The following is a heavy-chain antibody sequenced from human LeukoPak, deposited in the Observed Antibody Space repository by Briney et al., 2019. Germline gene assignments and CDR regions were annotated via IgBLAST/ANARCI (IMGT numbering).Heavy chain of an antibody. Sequence: ASVKVSCKASGYTFASYGISWVRQAPGQGLEWMGWISAYNGNTNYAQKLQGRVTMTTDTSTSTAYMELRSLRSDDTAVYYCAREVYGDYEDDYWGQGTLVTVSS. J-gene: IGHJ4*02. CDR2: ISAYNGNT. CDR3: AREVYGDYEDDY. CDR1: GYTFASYG. V-gene: IGHV1-18*01. D-gene: IGHD4-17*01.